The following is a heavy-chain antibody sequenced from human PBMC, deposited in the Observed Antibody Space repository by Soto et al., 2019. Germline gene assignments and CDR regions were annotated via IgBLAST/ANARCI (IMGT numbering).Heavy chain of an antibody. CDR3: ARASGCFLCPIPSTLYYYYYGMDV. J-gene: IGHJ6*02. D-gene: IGHD3-10*01. CDR2: MNPNSGNT. V-gene: IGHV1-8*01. CDR1: GYTFTSYD. Sequence: GASVKVSCKASGYTFTSYDINWVRQATGQGLEWMGWMNPNSGNTGYAQKFQGRVTMTRNTSISTAYMELSSLRSEDTAVYYCARASGCFLCPIPSTLYYYYYGMDVWGQGTTVTVSS.